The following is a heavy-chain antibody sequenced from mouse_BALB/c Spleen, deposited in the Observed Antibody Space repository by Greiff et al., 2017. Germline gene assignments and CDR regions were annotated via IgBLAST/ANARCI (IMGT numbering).Heavy chain of an antibody. V-gene: IGHV5-9-4*01. D-gene: IGHD2-3*01. J-gene: IGHJ3*01. CDR3: AREGDGAWFAY. CDR2: ISSGGSYT. CDR1: GFTFSSYA. Sequence: DVMLVESGGGLVKPGGSLKLSCAASGFTFSSYAMSWVRQSPEKRLEWVAEISSGGSYTYYPDTVPGRFTISRDNAKNTLYLEMSSLRSEDTAMYYCAREGDGAWFAYWGQGTLVTVSA.